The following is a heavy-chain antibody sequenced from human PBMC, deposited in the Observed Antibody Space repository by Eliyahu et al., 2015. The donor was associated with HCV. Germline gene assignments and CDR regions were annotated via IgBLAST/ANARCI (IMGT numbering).Heavy chain of an antibody. CDR1: XGSISSYY. V-gene: IGHV4-4*07. CDR3: AGALPNSLASAAADY. CDR2: IYTSGSX. Sequence: QVQLQESGPGLVKPSETLSLTCTXSXGSISSYYWSWIRQPAGKGLEWIGRIYTSGSXNYNPSLKSRVTMSVDTSKNQFSLKLSSVTAADTAVYYCAGALPNSLASAAADYWGQGTLVTVSS. J-gene: IGHJ4*02. D-gene: IGHD6-25*01.